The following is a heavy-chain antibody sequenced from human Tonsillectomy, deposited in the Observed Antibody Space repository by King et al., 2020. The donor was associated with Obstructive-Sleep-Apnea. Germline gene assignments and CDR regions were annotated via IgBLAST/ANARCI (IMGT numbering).Heavy chain of an antibody. Sequence: QLQESGPGLVKPSGTLSLTCAVSGGPISSSDWWSWVRQPPGKGLEWIGDIYHSGNTNYNPSLKSRLTISVDKSKNQFSMKLTSVTAADTAVYYCARWWDGYKDVFDIWGQGTMVTVSS. CDR1: GGPISSSDW. CDR2: IYHSGNT. J-gene: IGHJ3*02. CDR3: ARWWDGYKDVFDI. D-gene: IGHD5-24*01. V-gene: IGHV4-4*02.